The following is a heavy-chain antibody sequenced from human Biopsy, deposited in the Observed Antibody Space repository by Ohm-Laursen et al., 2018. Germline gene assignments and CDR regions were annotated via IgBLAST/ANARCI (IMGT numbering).Heavy chain of an antibody. V-gene: IGHV3-21*01. CDR3: ARDSSRRAREGGMDV. CDR2: IRETSSHI. CDR1: GFSVSSHD. Sequence: SLRLSCAASGFSVSSHDMNWVRQAPGKGLEWISYIRETSSHIYDADSVRGRFTVARDIAKKSLYLQLNSLRVEDTAVYYCARDSSRRAREGGMDVWGQGTTVTVSS. J-gene: IGHJ6*02. D-gene: IGHD6-6*01.